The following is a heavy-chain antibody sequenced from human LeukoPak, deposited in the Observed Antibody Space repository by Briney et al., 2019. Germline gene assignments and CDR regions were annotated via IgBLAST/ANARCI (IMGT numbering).Heavy chain of an antibody. CDR3: ARRRVYSGSGEFDF. V-gene: IGHV1-46*01. CDR1: GYTFTSYY. CDR2: INPSGGST. D-gene: IGHD5-12*01. Sequence: ASVKVSCKASGYTFTSYYMHWVRQAPGQGLEWMGIINPSGGSTSYAQKFQGRVTMTRDTSRNQFSLKLRSATTADTAVYYCARRRVYSGSGEFDFWGQGTLVTVSS. J-gene: IGHJ4*02.